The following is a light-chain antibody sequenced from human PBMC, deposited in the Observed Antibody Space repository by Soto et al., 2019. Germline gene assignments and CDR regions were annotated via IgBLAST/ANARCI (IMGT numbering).Light chain of an antibody. Sequence: NKMTQYPSSLSAAVGDRFTITWRASQSISSYLNWYQQKPGKAPKVLIYAASSLQSGVPSRFSGSGSGTDFTLTISSLQPEDFATYYCQQTYSTPWTFGQGTKV. CDR2: AAS. J-gene: IGKJ1*01. CDR1: QSISSY. CDR3: QQTYSTPWT. V-gene: IGKV1-39*01.